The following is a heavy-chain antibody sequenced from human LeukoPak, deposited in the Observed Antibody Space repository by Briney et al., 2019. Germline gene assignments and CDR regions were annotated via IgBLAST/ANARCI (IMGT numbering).Heavy chain of an antibody. J-gene: IGHJ4*02. Sequence: GSLRLSXAASGFTFSNYWMSWVRQTPGKGLEWVASIEQDGSEKYYVDSVKGRFTISRDNAKNSLFLQMNSLRADDTAVYYCARPSVLGPNTDYWGQGTLLTVSS. CDR1: GFTFSNYW. CDR2: IEQDGSEK. CDR3: ARPSVLGPNTDY. D-gene: IGHD4-17*01. V-gene: IGHV3-7*01.